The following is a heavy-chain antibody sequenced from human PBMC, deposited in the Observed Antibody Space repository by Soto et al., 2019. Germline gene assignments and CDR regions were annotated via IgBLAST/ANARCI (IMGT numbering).Heavy chain of an antibody. CDR1: GFSFSSYA. CDR3: AKAYSSNIHFDY. V-gene: IGHV3-23*01. D-gene: IGHD6-19*01. J-gene: IGHJ4*02. CDR2: ITGSGFST. Sequence: EVQLLESGGGLVQPGGSLRLSCAASGFSFSSYAMSWVRQAPGKGLEWVSTITGSGFSTYYADSVKGRFTISRDNSKNTLYLQMNSLRAEDTAIYYCAKAYSSNIHFDYRGQGTLVTVSS.